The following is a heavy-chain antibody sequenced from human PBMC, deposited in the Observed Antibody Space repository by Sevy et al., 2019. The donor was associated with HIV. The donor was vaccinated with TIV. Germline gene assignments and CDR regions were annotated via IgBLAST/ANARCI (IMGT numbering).Heavy chain of an antibody. J-gene: IGHJ4*02. CDR1: GFTFSSYA. Sequence: GGSLRLSCAASGFTFSSYAMSWVRQAPGKGLEWVSGISGSGGRTYYADSVKGRFTISRDNSKNTLYLQMKSLRAEDTAVYYWANLGTSYYESSSYYYQAPFDYWGQGTLVTVSS. D-gene: IGHD3-22*01. CDR2: ISGSGGRT. CDR3: ANLGTSYYESSSYYYQAPFDY. V-gene: IGHV3-23*01.